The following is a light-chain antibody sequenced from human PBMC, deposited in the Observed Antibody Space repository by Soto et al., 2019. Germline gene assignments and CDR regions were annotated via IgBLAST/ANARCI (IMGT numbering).Light chain of an antibody. CDR3: CSYAGDYTLI. V-gene: IGLV2-11*01. CDR2: DVN. Sequence: QSVLTQPRSVSGSPGQSVTISCTGTSSDVGSYDYVSWYQHHPGKAPQFMIYDVNKRPSGVPDRFSGSKSGNTASLTISGLQAEDEGDYYCCSYAGDYTLIFGGGTKLTVL. J-gene: IGLJ2*01. CDR1: SSDVGSYDY.